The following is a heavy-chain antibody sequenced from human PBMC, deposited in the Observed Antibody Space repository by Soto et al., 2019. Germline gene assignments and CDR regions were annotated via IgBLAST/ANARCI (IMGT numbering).Heavy chain of an antibody. CDR2: IYYSGST. V-gene: IGHV4-30-4*01. CDR3: ARVKAGVVY. Sequence: PSETLSLTCTVSGGSVSSGDYFWSWIRQPPGKGLEWIGYIYYSGSTYYNPSLKSRVTISVDTSKNQFSLKLSSVTAADTAVYYCARVKAGVVYWGQGTLVTVSS. CDR1: GGSVSSGDYF. D-gene: IGHD6-13*01. J-gene: IGHJ4*02.